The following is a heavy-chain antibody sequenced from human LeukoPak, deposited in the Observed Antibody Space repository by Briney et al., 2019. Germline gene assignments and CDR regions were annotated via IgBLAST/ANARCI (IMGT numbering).Heavy chain of an antibody. J-gene: IGHJ4*02. CDR3: ARGKITMIVDGSFDY. CDR2: ISAYNGNT. CDR1: GYTFTSYG. D-gene: IGHD3-22*01. Sequence: ASVKVSCKASGYTFTSYGISWVRQAPGQGLEWMGWISAYNGNTNYAQKLQGRVTMNTDTSTRIAYMELRSLRSDDTAVYYCARGKITMIVDGSFDYWGQGTLVTVSS. V-gene: IGHV1-18*01.